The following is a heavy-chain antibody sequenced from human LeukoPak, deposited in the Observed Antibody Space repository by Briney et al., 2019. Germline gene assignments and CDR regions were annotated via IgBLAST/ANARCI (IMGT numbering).Heavy chain of an antibody. D-gene: IGHD1-26*01. Sequence: GGSLRLSCAASGFTFSSYGMHWVRQAPGRGLEWVALIWFDGSRQNYADSVKGRYTISRDNSKNTLFLQMNSLRAEDTAVYYCARKGYSGRYSHGMDVWGQGTTVTVSS. V-gene: IGHV3-33*01. J-gene: IGHJ6*02. CDR1: GFTFSSYG. CDR3: ARKGYSGRYSHGMDV. CDR2: IWFDGSRQ.